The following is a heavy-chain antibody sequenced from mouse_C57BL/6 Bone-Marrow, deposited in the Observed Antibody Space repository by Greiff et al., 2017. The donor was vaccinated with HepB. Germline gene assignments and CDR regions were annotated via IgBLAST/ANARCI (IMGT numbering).Heavy chain of an antibody. Sequence: EVQLQQSGPELVKPGASVKISCKASGYTFTDYYMNWVKQSHGKSLEWIGDINPNNGGTSYNQKFKGKATLTVDKSSSTAYMELRSLTSEDSAVYYCARRTAQAMYAIDYWGQGTSVTVSS. J-gene: IGHJ4*01. CDR2: INPNNGGT. CDR3: ARRTAQAMYAIDY. D-gene: IGHD3-2*02. CDR1: GYTFTDYY. V-gene: IGHV1-26*01.